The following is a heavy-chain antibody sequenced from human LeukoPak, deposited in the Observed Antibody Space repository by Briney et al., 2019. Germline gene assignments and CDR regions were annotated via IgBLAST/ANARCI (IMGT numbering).Heavy chain of an antibody. Sequence: PGGSLRLSCAASGFTFSSYGMHWVRQAPGKGLEGVAVIWDDGRSKYYAASVKGRFTISRDNSKNTLYLQMNSLRAEDTAVYYCARDRNGNYGRWGFDYWGQGTLVTVSS. CDR1: GFTFSSYG. V-gene: IGHV3-33*01. J-gene: IGHJ4*02. CDR3: ARDRNGNYGRWGFDY. D-gene: IGHD4-17*01. CDR2: IWDDGRSK.